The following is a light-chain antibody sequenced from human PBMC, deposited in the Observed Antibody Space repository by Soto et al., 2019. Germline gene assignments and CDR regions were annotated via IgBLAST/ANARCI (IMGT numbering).Light chain of an antibody. CDR1: GSDIGAYNY. CDR3: CTYAGSNTYV. Sequence: QSVLTQPPSASGSPGQSVTISCTGTGSDIGAYNYVSWYRQYPGKAPKLVIFEVNKRPSGVPDRFSGSKSGITASLTVSGLQPEDEADYYCCTYAGSNTYVFGTGTKVTVL. CDR2: EVN. J-gene: IGLJ1*01. V-gene: IGLV2-8*01.